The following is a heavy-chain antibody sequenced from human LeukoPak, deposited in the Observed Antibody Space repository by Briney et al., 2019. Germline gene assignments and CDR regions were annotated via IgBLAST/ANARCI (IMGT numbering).Heavy chain of an antibody. J-gene: IGHJ4*02. CDR1: GFTFSSHD. D-gene: IGHD6-19*01. V-gene: IGHV3-13*01. CDR2: IGTAGNT. CDR3: ARSKSYSSGWTDFDC. Sequence: PGGSLRLSCAASGFTFSSHDMHWVRQPTGKGLEWVSVIGTAGNTYYTDSAKGRFTISRENAKNSLYLQMDNLRAEDTAVYYCARSKSYSSGWTDFDCWGQGTLVTVSS.